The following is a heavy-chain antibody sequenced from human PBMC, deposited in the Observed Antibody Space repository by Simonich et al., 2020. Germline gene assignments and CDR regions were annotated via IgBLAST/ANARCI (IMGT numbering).Heavy chain of an antibody. Sequence: QVQLVESGGGVVQPGRSLRLSCAASGFTFSSYAMHWVRQAPGKGLEWVAGISNDGSNKYYADSVKGRFTISRDNSKNTLYLQMNSLRAEDTAVYYCAREGLLLDAFDIWGQGTMVTVSS. J-gene: IGHJ3*02. V-gene: IGHV3-30*07. CDR3: AREGLLLDAFDI. CDR1: GFTFSSYA. D-gene: IGHD2-15*01. CDR2: ISNDGSNK.